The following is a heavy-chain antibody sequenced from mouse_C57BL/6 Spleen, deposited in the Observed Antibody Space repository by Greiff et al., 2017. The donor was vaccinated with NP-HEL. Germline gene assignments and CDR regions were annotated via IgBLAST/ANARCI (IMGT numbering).Heavy chain of an antibody. CDR3: ARVWSYYAMDY. Sequence: VQLQQSGPELVKPGASVKISCKASGYTFTDYYMNWVKQSHGKSLEWIGDINPNNGGTSYNQKFKGKATLTVDKSSSTAYMELRSLTSEDSAVYYCARVWSYYAMDYWGQGTSVTVSS. V-gene: IGHV1-26*01. J-gene: IGHJ4*01. CDR1: GYTFTDYY. CDR2: INPNNGGT. D-gene: IGHD2-10*02.